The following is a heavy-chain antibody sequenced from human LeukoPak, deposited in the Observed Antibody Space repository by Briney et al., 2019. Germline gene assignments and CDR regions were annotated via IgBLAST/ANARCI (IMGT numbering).Heavy chain of an antibody. CDR3: ARGGVYGYMDV. D-gene: IGHD3-10*01. CDR1: VGSISSYY. Sequence: SETLSLTCTVSVGSISSYYWSWIRQPAGKGLEWIGRINTSGSTNYNPSLKSRITMSVDTSKNQFSLKLSSVTAADTAVYYCARGGVYGYMDVWGKGTTVTVSS. J-gene: IGHJ6*03. CDR2: INTSGST. V-gene: IGHV4-4*07.